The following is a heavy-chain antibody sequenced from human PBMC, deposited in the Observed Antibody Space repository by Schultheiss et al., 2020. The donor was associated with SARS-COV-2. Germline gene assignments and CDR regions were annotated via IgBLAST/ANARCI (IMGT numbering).Heavy chain of an antibody. CDR1: GYTFTGYY. J-gene: IGHJ6*02. V-gene: IGHV1-24*01. Sequence: ASVKVSCKASGYTFTGYYMHWVRQAPGKGLEWMGGFDPEDGETIYAQKFQGRVTMTEDTSTDTAYMELSSLRSEDTAVYYCATNRYCSSTSCHRFYYYYGMDVWGQGTTVTVSS. D-gene: IGHD2-2*01. CDR3: ATNRYCSSTSCHRFYYYYGMDV. CDR2: FDPEDGET.